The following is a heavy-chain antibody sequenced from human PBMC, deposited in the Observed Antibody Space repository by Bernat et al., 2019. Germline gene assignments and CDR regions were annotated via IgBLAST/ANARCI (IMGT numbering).Heavy chain of an antibody. CDR1: GFTFSSYA. CDR2: ISGSGGTT. CDR3: AIGPYSSSYYYYYGMDV. Sequence: EVQLLESGGGLVQPGGSLRLSCAASGFTFSSYAMSWVRQAPGKGLEWVSEISGSGGTTYYADSVKGRFTISRDNSKNTLYLQMNSLRAEDTAVYYCAIGPYSSSYYYYYGMDVWGQGTTVTVSS. V-gene: IGHV3-23*01. D-gene: IGHD6-13*01. J-gene: IGHJ6*02.